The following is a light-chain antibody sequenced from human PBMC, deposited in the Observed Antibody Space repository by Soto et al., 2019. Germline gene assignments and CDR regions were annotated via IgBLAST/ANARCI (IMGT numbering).Light chain of an antibody. V-gene: IGKV1-5*01. CDR2: DVS. J-gene: IGKJ1*01. Sequence: DIQMTQSPSTLSSSVEDRVTITCRASQTISNWLAWYQQKPGKAPKLLIYDVSSLESGVPSRFSGSGSGTEFTLTISSLQPDDFATYYCQQYNSYLWTFGQGTKVDIK. CDR1: QTISNW. CDR3: QQYNSYLWT.